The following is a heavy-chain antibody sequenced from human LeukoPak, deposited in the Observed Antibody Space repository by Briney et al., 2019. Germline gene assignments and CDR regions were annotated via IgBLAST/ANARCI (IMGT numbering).Heavy chain of an antibody. V-gene: IGHV4-59*01. J-gene: IGHJ4*02. CDR3: ASSPSSGIVGATVFDY. CDR2: IYYSGST. Sequence: SETLSLTCAVYGGSFSGYYWSWIRQPPGKGLEWIGYIYYSGSTNYNPSLKSRVTISVDTSKNQFSLKLSSVTAADTAVYYCASSPSSGIVGATVFDYWGQGTLVTVSS. D-gene: IGHD1-26*01. CDR1: GGSFSGYY.